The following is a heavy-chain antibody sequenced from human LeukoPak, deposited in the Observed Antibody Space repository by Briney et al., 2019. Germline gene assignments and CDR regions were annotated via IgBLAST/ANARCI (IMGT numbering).Heavy chain of an antibody. V-gene: IGHV3-48*04. J-gene: IGHJ6*02. CDR2: ISSSSSTI. CDR3: ARFGIAAAGNYYYGMDV. Sequence: GGSLRLSCAASGFTFSSYSMNWVRQAPGRGLEWVSYISSSSSTIYYADSVKGRFTISRDNAKNSLYLQMNSLRAEDTAVYYCARFGIAAAGNYYYGMDVWGQGTTVTVSS. D-gene: IGHD6-13*01. CDR1: GFTFSSYS.